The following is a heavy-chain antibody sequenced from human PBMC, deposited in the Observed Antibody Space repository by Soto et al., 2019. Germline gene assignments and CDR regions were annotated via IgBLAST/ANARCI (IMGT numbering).Heavy chain of an antibody. CDR2: MNPNSGNT. Sequence: ASVKVSCKASGYTFTSYDINWVRQATGQGLEWMGWMNPNSGNTGYAQKFQGRVTMTRNTSISTAYMELSSLRSEDTAVYYCARVGVYSSSYYFDYWGQGTLVTAPQ. CDR1: GYTFTSYD. V-gene: IGHV1-8*01. J-gene: IGHJ4*02. D-gene: IGHD6-6*01. CDR3: ARVGVYSSSYYFDY.